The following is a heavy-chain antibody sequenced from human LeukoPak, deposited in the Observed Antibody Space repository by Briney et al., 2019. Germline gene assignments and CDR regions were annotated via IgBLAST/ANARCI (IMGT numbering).Heavy chain of an antibody. CDR1: GFTFSSYA. CDR2: ISWNSGTI. CDR3: AKVPYCRGGSCYVYFDY. V-gene: IGHV3-9*01. Sequence: PGGSLRLSCAASGFTFSSYAMHWVRQAPGKGLEWVSGISWNSGTIGYADSVKGRFTISRDNAKNSLYLQMNSLRAEDTALYYCAKVPYCRGGSCYVYFDYWGQGTLVTVSS. D-gene: IGHD2-15*01. J-gene: IGHJ4*02.